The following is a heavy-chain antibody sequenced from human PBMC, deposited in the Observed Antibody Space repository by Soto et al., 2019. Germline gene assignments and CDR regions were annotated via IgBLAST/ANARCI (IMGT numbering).Heavy chain of an antibody. J-gene: IGHJ5*02. Sequence: QVQLVQSGAEVKKPGASVKVSCKASGYTFTSHAITWVRQAPGQGLEWMGWISAYNGHTNYAQKLQGRVTMTIDTSTSTVYMELRTLRSDDTAVYYCARVTVIAAAIGFNWFDPWGQGTLVTVSS. CDR3: ARVTVIAAAIGFNWFDP. D-gene: IGHD6-13*01. CDR2: ISAYNGHT. V-gene: IGHV1-18*01. CDR1: GYTFTSHA.